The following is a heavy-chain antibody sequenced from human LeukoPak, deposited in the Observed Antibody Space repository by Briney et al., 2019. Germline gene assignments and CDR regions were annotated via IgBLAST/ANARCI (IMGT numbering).Heavy chain of an antibody. CDR2: INPNSGDT. D-gene: IGHD2-2*01. V-gene: IGHV1-2*02. CDR1: GYTFTGYY. J-gene: IGHJ4*02. CDR3: ARAIRNQLLSDY. Sequence: ASVKVSCKASGYTFTGYYMHWVRQAPGQGLEWMGWINPNSGDTNYAQKLQGRVTMTRDTSISTAYMELSRLRSDDTAVYYCARAIRNQLLSDYWGQGTLVTVSS.